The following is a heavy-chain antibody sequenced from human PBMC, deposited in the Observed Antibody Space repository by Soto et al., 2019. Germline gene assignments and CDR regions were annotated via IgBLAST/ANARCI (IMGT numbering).Heavy chain of an antibody. J-gene: IGHJ1*01. CDR2: INPNGGST. CDR3: ARDPVPSDAGSVRLPADS. CDR1: GYAFTTYY. D-gene: IGHD2-15*01. V-gene: IGHV1-46*01. Sequence: QVRLVQSGAEVKKPGASVTVSCRASGYAFTTYYLHWVRQAPGQGLEWMGIINPNGGSTTYSQHFLGRVTMTRDTSANTVYMELSGLTSEDTAMYFCARDPVPSDAGSVRLPADSWGQGTLVTISS.